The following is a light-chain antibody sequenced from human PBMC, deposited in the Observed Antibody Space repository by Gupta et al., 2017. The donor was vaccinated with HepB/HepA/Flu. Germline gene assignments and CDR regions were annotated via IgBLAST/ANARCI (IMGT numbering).Light chain of an antibody. CDR2: GAS. CDR3: QQFASSPYT. V-gene: IGKV3-20*01. Sequence: EIVLTQSPGTLSLSPGERATLSCSASQTISHSSLAWYQHKPGQAPRLLIYGASSRTTGIPDRFSGSGSGTDFTLTISRLEPEDFAVYYCQQFASSPYTFGQGTRLEI. J-gene: IGKJ2*01. CDR1: QTISHSS.